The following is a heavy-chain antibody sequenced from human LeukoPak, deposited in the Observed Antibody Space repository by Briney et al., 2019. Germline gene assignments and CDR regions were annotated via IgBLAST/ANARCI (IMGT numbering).Heavy chain of an antibody. Sequence: SETLSLTCTVSGGSISSYYWSWIRQPAGKGLEWIGRIYTSGSTNYNPSLKSRVTMSVDTSKNQFSLKLSSVTAADTAVYYCARGGRYGSGSYVDYWGQGTLVTVSS. CDR1: GGSISSYY. CDR2: IYTSGST. V-gene: IGHV4-4*07. D-gene: IGHD3-10*01. J-gene: IGHJ4*02. CDR3: ARGGRYGSGSYVDY.